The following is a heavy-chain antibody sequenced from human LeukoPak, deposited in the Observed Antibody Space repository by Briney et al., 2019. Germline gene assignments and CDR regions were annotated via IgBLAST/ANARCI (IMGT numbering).Heavy chain of an antibody. J-gene: IGHJ4*02. V-gene: IGHV1-18*01. CDR3: ARDRFNDILTGADY. CDR2: ISAYNGNT. CDR1: GYTFTSYG. Sequence: ASVKVSCKASGYTFTSYGISWVRQAPGQGLEWMGWISAYNGNTNYAQKLQGRVTMTTDTSTSTAYMELRSLRSDDTAVYYCARDRFNDILTGADYWGQGTLVTVSS. D-gene: IGHD3-9*01.